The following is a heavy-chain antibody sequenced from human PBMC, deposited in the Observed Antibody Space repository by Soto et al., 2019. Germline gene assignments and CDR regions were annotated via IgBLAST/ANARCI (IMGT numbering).Heavy chain of an antibody. Sequence: ETLCLTCPVQGASFSGYYWSWIRQPPGKGLEWIGEINQSGSTDSNTSLKSRVTISVDTSKNQLSLNLSSVTAADTAVYFCARLAVASRRFDYWGQGTLVTVYS. CDR3: ARLAVASRRFDY. V-gene: IGHV4-34*01. D-gene: IGHD2-15*01. CDR1: GASFSGYY. CDR2: INQSGST. J-gene: IGHJ4*02.